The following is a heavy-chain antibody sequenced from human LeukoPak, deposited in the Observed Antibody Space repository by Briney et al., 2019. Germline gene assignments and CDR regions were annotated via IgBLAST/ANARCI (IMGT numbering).Heavy chain of an antibody. Sequence: SETLSLTCTVSGGSISSYYWSWIRQPPGKGLEWIGYIYYSGSTNYNPSLKSRVTISVDTSKNQFSLKLSSVTAADTAVYYCARGVVVPAAITYYYYYMDVWGKGTTVTVSS. CDR2: IYYSGST. CDR1: GGSISSYY. D-gene: IGHD2-2*02. CDR3: ARGVVVPAAITYYYYYMDV. J-gene: IGHJ6*03. V-gene: IGHV4-59*01.